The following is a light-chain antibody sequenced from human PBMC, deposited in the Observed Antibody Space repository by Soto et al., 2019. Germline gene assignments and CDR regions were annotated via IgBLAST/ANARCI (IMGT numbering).Light chain of an antibody. J-gene: IGKJ2*01. CDR1: QSVSSY. CDR2: DAS. Sequence: EIVLTQSPATLSLSPGERANLSCRASQSVSSYLAWYQQKPGQAPRLLIYDASNRATGIPARFSGSGSGTDFTLTISSLEPEDFAVYYCQQRSNWPMYTFGQGTMLEIK. CDR3: QQRSNWPMYT. V-gene: IGKV3-11*01.